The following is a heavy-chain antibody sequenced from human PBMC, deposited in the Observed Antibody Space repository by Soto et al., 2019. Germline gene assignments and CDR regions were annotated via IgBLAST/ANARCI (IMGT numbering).Heavy chain of an antibody. J-gene: IGHJ2*01. Sequence: QVQLVESGGGVVQPGRSLRLSCAASGFTFSSYGMHWVRQAPGKGLEWVAVISYDGSNKYYADSVKGRFTISRDNSKNTLYLQMNSLRAEDTAVYYCAKELYEYVWGSYRWYFDLWGRGTLVTVSS. V-gene: IGHV3-30*18. CDR2: ISYDGSNK. CDR3: AKELYEYVWGSYRWYFDL. CDR1: GFTFSSYG. D-gene: IGHD3-16*02.